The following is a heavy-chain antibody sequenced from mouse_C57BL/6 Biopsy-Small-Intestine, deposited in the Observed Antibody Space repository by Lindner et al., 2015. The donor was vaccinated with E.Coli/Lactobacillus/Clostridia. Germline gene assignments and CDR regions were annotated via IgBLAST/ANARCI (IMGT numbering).Heavy chain of an antibody. V-gene: IGHV1-74*01. CDR2: IHPSDSEI. J-gene: IGHJ4*01. CDR1: GYTFTSYW. Sequence: VQLQESGAELVKPGASVKLSCKASGYTFTSYWMNWVKQRPGRGLEWIGRIHPSDSEIHCNQKFKNKATLTVDKSSSTAYIQLSSLTSEDSAVYYCARYPSNTPYTMDFWGQGTSVTVSS. CDR3: ARYPSNTPYTMDF.